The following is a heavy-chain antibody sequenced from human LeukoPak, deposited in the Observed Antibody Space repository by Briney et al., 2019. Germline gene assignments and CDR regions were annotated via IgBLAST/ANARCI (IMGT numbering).Heavy chain of an antibody. D-gene: IGHD6-19*01. V-gene: IGHV3-7*03. Sequence: GGSLRLSCAASGFIFSNYWMTWVRQTPEKGLEWVANIKSDGSEQYYVDSVKGRFSVSRDNTKNSLYLQMNSLRAGDTAVYYCARRLKVASTKELDFWGQGTLVIVSS. CDR1: GFIFSNYW. J-gene: IGHJ4*02. CDR3: ARRLKVASTKELDF. CDR2: IKSDGSEQ.